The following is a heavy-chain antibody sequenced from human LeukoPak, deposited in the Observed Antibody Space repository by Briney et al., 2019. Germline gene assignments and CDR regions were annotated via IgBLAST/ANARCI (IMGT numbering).Heavy chain of an antibody. CDR1: GGSISSGGYY. J-gene: IGHJ4*02. CDR3: ARGLPLYYHSSDYSIFDY. Sequence: SETLSLTCTVSGGSISSGGYYWSWIRQPPGKGLEWIGYIYHSGSTYYNPSLKSRVTMSLDTSRNQLSLNLSSVTAADTAVYYCARGLPLYYHSSDYSIFDYWGQGTLVTVSS. CDR2: IYHSGST. D-gene: IGHD3-22*01. V-gene: IGHV4-30-2*01.